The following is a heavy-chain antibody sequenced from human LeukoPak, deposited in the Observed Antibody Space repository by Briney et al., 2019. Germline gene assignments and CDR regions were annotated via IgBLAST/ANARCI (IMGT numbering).Heavy chain of an antibody. V-gene: IGHV1-8*01. CDR3: ARLEGITIFGVVPHYYYGMDV. Sequence: ASVKVSCKASGYTFTSYDINWVRQATGQGLEWMGWVNPNSGNTGYAQKFQGRVTMTRNTSISTAYMELSSLRSEDTAVYYCARLEGITIFGVVPHYYYGMDVWGQGTTVTVSS. CDR2: VNPNSGNT. D-gene: IGHD3-3*01. J-gene: IGHJ6*02. CDR1: GYTFTSYD.